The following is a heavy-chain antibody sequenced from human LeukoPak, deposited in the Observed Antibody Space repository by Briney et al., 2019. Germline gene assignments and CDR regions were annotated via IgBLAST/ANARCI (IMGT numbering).Heavy chain of an antibody. CDR1: GGTFSSYA. CDR3: ARAGVEVVAATAGDWFDP. J-gene: IGHJ5*02. D-gene: IGHD2-15*01. Sequence: SVKVSCMASGGTFSSYAISWVRQAPGQGVAWMGGIIPIFGTANYAQKFQGRVTITADESTSTAYMELSSLRSEDTAVYYCARAGVEVVAATAGDWFDPWGQGTLVTVSS. V-gene: IGHV1-69*01. CDR2: IIPIFGTA.